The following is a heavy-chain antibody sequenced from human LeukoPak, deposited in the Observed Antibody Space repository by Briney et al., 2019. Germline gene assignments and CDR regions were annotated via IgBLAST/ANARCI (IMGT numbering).Heavy chain of an antibody. CDR2: IYYSGST. J-gene: IGHJ3*02. V-gene: IGHV4-59*08. D-gene: IGHD2/OR15-2a*01. CDR1: GGSFSGYY. Sequence: SETLSLTCAVYGGSFSGYYWSWIRQPPGKGLEWIGYIYYSGSTNYNPSLKSRVTISVDTSKNQFSLKLSSVTAADTAVYYCARLGLRQRIRAFDIWGQGTMVTVSS. CDR3: ARLGLRQRIRAFDI.